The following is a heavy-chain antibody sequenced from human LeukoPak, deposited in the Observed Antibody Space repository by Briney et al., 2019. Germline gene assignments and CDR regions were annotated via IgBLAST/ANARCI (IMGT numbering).Heavy chain of an antibody. V-gene: IGHV1-8*01. D-gene: IGHD3-16*02. CDR3: ARDSYMITFGGVIVIHAFDI. Sequence: ASVKVSCKASGYTFTSYDINWVRQATGQGLEWMGWMNPNSGNTGYAQKFQGRVTMTRNTSISTAYMELSSLRSEDTAVYYCARDSYMITFGGVIVIHAFDIWGQGTLVTVSS. CDR1: GYTFTSYD. CDR2: MNPNSGNT. J-gene: IGHJ4*02.